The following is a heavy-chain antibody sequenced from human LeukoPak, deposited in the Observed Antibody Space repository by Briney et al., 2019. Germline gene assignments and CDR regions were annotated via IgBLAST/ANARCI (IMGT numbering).Heavy chain of an antibody. CDR3: AREGDYDFWNWFDP. D-gene: IGHD3-3*01. Sequence: PGGSLRLSCAASGFTFSSYWMSWVRQAPGKGLGWVANIKQDGSEKYYVDSVKGRFTISRDNAKNSLYLQMNSLRAEDTAVYYCAREGDYDFWNWFDPWGQGTLVTVSS. CDR2: IKQDGSEK. J-gene: IGHJ5*02. V-gene: IGHV3-7*01. CDR1: GFTFSSYW.